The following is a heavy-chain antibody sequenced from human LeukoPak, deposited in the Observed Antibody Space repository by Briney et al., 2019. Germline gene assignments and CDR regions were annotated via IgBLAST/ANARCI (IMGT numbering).Heavy chain of an antibody. Sequence: SETLSLTCTVSGGSISSYYWSWIRQPPGKGLEWIGYIYYSGSTNYNPSLKSRVTISVDTSKNQFSLKLSSMTAADTAVYYCARDHYGDYGGYFDYWGQGTLVTVSS. J-gene: IGHJ4*02. CDR1: GGSISSYY. V-gene: IGHV4-59*01. D-gene: IGHD4-17*01. CDR2: IYYSGST. CDR3: ARDHYGDYGGYFDY.